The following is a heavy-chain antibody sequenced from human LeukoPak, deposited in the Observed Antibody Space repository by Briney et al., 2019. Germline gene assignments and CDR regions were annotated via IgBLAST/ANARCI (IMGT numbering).Heavy chain of an antibody. CDR3: ARVPQRTYSNYWGYFDY. CDR2: IYYSGTT. D-gene: IGHD4-11*01. Sequence: PSETLSLTCTVSGDSISRTNFYWGWIRQPPGKGLEWIGSIYYSGTTNYNPSLESRVTISVDTSKNQFSLNLRSVTAADTAVYYCARVPQRTYSNYWGYFDYWGQGTLVTVSS. V-gene: IGHV4-39*07. J-gene: IGHJ4*02. CDR1: GDSISRTNFY.